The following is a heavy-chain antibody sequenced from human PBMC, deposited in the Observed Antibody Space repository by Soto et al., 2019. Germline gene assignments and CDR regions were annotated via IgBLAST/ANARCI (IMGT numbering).Heavy chain of an antibody. J-gene: IGHJ4*02. CDR1: GFTFRSYG. CDR2: ISYDESNK. CDR3: VKDEGSSRPFDY. Sequence: QVKLVESGGGVVQPGRSLRLSCAASGFTFRSYGMHWVRQSPGKGLEWVAAISYDESNKFYGDSVKGRFTISRDNFKNMLYLQMSSLRAEDTALYYCVKDEGSSRPFDYWGQGTLVTVSS. V-gene: IGHV3-30*18. D-gene: IGHD1-26*01.